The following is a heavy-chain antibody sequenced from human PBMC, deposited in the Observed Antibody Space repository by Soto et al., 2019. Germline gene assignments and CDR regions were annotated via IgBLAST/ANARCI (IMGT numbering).Heavy chain of an antibody. J-gene: IGHJ4*02. Sequence: EVQLVESGGGLVQPGGSLRLSCAASGFTFSSYEMNWVRQAPGNGLEWVSYISSSGSTIYYEDSVKGRFTISRDNAKNSMYMQMNSMRAEDTAGYYCARDLSVAAGGWGYWGQGTLVTVSS. CDR1: GFTFSSYE. D-gene: IGHD2-15*01. CDR2: ISSSGSTI. V-gene: IGHV3-48*03. CDR3: ARDLSVAAGGWGY.